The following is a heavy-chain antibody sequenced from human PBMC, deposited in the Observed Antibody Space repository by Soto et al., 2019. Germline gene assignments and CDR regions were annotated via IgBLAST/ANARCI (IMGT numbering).Heavy chain of an antibody. CDR2: ISGSGGST. D-gene: IGHD4-4*01. Sequence: PGGSLRLSCAPSGFTFSSYAMSWVRQAPGKRLEWVSAISGSGGSTYYADSVKGRFTISRDNSKNTLYMLMNSLRVEDTAVYYCAKDLLQQYRNYHPFYWFDPWGQGSLVTVCS. CDR3: AKDLLQQYRNYHPFYWFDP. CDR1: GFTFSSYA. V-gene: IGHV3-23*01. J-gene: IGHJ5*02.